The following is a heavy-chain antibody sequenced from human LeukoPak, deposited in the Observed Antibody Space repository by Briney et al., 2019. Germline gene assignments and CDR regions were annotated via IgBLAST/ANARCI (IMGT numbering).Heavy chain of an antibody. J-gene: IGHJ5*02. CDR2: ISGSGGST. Sequence: QPGVSLRLSCAASGFTFSSYAMSWVRQAPGKGLEWVSAISGSGGSTYYADSVKGRFTISRDNSKNTLYLQMYSLRAEDTAVYYCAKSPTGLSYNWFDPWGQGTLVTVSS. CDR3: AKSPTGLSYNWFDP. V-gene: IGHV3-23*01. CDR1: GFTFSSYA. D-gene: IGHD4-17*01.